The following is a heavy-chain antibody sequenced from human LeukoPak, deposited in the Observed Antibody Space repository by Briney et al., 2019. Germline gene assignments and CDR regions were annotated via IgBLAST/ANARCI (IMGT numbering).Heavy chain of an antibody. V-gene: IGHV4-39*07. Sequence: SETLSLTCTVSGGSISRGTYYWGWIRQPPGKGLEWIGSIYYSGTTYYIPSLKCRVTISIDTPKNQFSRKLISVTAADTAVEYGATQGYSGYDDRGSFDSWGQGTLVTVSS. CDR1: GGSISRGTYY. J-gene: IGHJ4*02. CDR3: ATQGYSGYDDRGSFDS. CDR2: IYYSGTT. D-gene: IGHD5-12*01.